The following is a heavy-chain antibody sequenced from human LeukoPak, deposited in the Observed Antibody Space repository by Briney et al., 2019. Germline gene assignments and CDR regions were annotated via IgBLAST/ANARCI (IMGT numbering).Heavy chain of an antibody. CDR2: IIPIFGTA. J-gene: IGHJ4*02. Sequence: SVKVSCKASGGTFSSYAMSWVRQAPGQGLEWMGGIIPIFGTANYAQKFQGRVTITADESTSTAYMELSSLRSEDTAVYYCAREAGHATTFDYWGQGTLVTVSS. CDR3: AREAGHATTFDY. CDR1: GGTFSSYA. D-gene: IGHD5-12*01. V-gene: IGHV1-69*01.